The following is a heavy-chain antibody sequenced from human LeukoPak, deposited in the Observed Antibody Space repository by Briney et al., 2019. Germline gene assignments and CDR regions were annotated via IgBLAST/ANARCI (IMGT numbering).Heavy chain of an antibody. CDR1: GGTFSSYA. CDR2: IIPIFGTA. CDR3: ARDLGYYDSSLYYMDV. D-gene: IGHD3-22*01. V-gene: IGHV1-69*05. J-gene: IGHJ6*03. Sequence: ASVKVSCKASGGTFSSYAISWVRQAPGQGLEWMGEIIPIFGTADYAQKFQGRVTITTDESTSTAYMELSSLRSEDTAVYYCARDLGYYDSSLYYMDVWGKGTTVTVSS.